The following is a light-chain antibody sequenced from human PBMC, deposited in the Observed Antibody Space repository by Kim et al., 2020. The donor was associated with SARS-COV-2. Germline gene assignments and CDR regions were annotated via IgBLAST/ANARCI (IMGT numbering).Light chain of an antibody. Sequence: EIVLTQSPATLSLSPGERATLSCRASQSVSSYLAWYQQKPGQAPSLLNYDASNRATGIPARFSGSGSGTDFTLTISSLEPEDFAVYYCQKRSNWLTFGGGTKVDIK. J-gene: IGKJ4*01. CDR3: QKRSNWLT. CDR1: QSVSSY. V-gene: IGKV3-11*01. CDR2: DAS.